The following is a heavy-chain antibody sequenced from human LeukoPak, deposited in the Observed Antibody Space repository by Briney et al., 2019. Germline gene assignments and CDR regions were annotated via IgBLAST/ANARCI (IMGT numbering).Heavy chain of an antibody. Sequence: TLSLTCTVSGGSISSGGYYWSWIRQHPGKGLEWIGYIYYSGSTYYNPSLKSRVTISVDTSKNQFSLKLSSVTAAATAVHYCARQVLLKNTISASHFAYWGQRTLVTVSS. D-gene: IGHD3-9*01. J-gene: IGHJ4*02. CDR1: GGSISSGGYY. CDR3: ARQVLLKNTISASHFAY. V-gene: IGHV4-31*03. CDR2: IYYSGST.